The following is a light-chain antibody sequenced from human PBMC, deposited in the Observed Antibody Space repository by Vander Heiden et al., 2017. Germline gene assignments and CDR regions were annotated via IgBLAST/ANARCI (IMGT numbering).Light chain of an antibody. CDR1: QSISSW. V-gene: IGKV1-5*01. J-gene: IGKJ1*01. CDR3: QHLET. CDR2: DAS. Sequence: DIQMTQSPSTLSASVGDRVTITCRASQSISSWLAWYQQKPGKAPKLLIYDASSLESGVPSRFSGSGSGTEFTLTISSLQPDDFATYYCQHLETFAQGTKVEIK.